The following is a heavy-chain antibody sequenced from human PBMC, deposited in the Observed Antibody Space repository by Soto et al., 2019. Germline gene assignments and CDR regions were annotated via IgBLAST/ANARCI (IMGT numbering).Heavy chain of an antibody. Sequence: GGSLRLSCAASGFTFSSYAMSWVRQAPGKGLDWVSTTSGSGGSTFYADSVKGRFTISRDNSKNTLYLQMNSLRAEDTAVYYCAKDFLYSNSLPFYFDHWGQGTLVTVSS. CDR3: AKDFLYSNSLPFYFDH. J-gene: IGHJ4*02. V-gene: IGHV3-23*01. CDR1: GFTFSSYA. D-gene: IGHD4-4*01. CDR2: TSGSGGST.